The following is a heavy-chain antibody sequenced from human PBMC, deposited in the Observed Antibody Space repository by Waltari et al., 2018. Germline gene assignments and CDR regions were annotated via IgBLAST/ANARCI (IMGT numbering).Heavy chain of an antibody. CDR1: GGSISSYY. CDR2: IYYSGST. Sequence: QVQLQESGPGLVKPSETLSLTCTVSGGSISSYYWSWIRQPPWKGLEWIGYIYYSGSTNYNPPLKSRVTISVDTSKNQFSLKLSSVTAADTAVYYCARIGTLEQLEDLDTYYFDYWGQGTLVTVSS. V-gene: IGHV4-59*01. D-gene: IGHD6-13*01. CDR3: ARIGTLEQLEDLDTYYFDY. J-gene: IGHJ4*02.